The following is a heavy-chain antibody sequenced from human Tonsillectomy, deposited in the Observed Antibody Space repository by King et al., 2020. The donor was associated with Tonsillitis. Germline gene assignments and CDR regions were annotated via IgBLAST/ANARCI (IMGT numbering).Heavy chain of an antibody. CDR1: GFTFSDYY. Sequence: VQLVESGGGLVKPGGSLRLSCAASGFTFSDYYMSWIRQAPGKGLEWVSYISSSGIYTNSADSVKGRFTISRDNAKNSLYLQMNSLRAEDTAVYYCARSEADCSGGSCYWGYWGQGTLVTVSS. J-gene: IGHJ4*02. CDR2: ISSSGIYT. D-gene: IGHD2-15*01. V-gene: IGHV3-11*05. CDR3: ARSEADCSGGSCYWGY.